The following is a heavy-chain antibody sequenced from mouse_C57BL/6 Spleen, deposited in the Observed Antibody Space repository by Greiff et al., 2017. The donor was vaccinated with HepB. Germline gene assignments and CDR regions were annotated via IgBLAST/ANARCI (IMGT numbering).Heavy chain of an antibody. V-gene: IGHV14-2*01. Sequence: EVKLVESGAELVKPGASVKLSCTASGFNIKDYYMHWVKQRTEQGLEWIGRIDPEDGETKYAPKFQGKATITADTSSNTAYLQLSSLTSEDTAVYYCAHDSDVDYAMDYWGQGTSVTVSS. CDR2: IDPEDGET. D-gene: IGHD2-4*01. CDR1: GFNIKDYY. CDR3: AHDSDVDYAMDY. J-gene: IGHJ4*01.